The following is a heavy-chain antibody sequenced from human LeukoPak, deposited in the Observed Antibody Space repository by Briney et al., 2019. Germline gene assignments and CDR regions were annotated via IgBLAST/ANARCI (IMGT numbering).Heavy chain of an antibody. Sequence: ASVKVSCKASGYTFTSYYMHWVRQAPGQGLEWMGIINPSGGSTSYAQKLQGRVTMTRDMSTSTVYMELSSLRSEDTAVYYCARKKAAAAFFDYWGQGTLVTVSS. CDR1: GYTFTSYY. CDR2: INPSGGST. V-gene: IGHV1-46*01. D-gene: IGHD6-13*01. CDR3: ARKKAAAAFFDY. J-gene: IGHJ4*02.